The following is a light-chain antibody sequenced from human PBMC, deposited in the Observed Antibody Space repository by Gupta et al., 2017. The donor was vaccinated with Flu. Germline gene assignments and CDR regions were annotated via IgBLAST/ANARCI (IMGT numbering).Light chain of an antibody. V-gene: IGKV2-28*01. CDR2: LGS. J-gene: IGKJ1*01. CDR3: MQALQTPRT. CDR1: QSLLHSNGYNY. Sequence: VTPGEPASISCRSSQSLLHSNGYNYLDWYLQKPWQSPQLLIYLGSNRASGVPDRFSGSGSGTDFTLKISRVEAEDVGVYYCMQALQTPRTFGQGTKVEIK.